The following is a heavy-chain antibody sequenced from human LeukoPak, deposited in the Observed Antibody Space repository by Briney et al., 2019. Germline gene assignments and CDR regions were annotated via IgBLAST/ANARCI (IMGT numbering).Heavy chain of an antibody. CDR3: ARVEVDFWSGWPVPEAAFDI. CDR2: ISSSSSTI. J-gene: IGHJ3*02. D-gene: IGHD3-3*01. CDR1: GFTFSSYS. Sequence: GGSLRLSCAASGFTFSSYSMNWVRQAPGKGLEWVSYISSSSSTIYYADSVKGRFTISRDNAKNSLYLQMNSLRAEDTAVYYCARVEVDFWSGWPVPEAAFDIWGQGTMVTVSS. V-gene: IGHV3-48*01.